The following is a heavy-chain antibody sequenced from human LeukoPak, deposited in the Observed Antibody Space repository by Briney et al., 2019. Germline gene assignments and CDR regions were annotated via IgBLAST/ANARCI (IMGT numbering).Heavy chain of an antibody. J-gene: IGHJ6*02. CDR1: GLTFRSYA. CDR2: ISGSGGST. D-gene: IGHD6-6*01. CDR3: ARDGEQLVFGYYYYGMDV. Sequence: PGGSLRLSCAASGLTFRSYAMSWVRQAPGKGLEWVSAISGSGGSTYYADSVKGRFTISRDNSKNTLYLQMNSLRAEDTAVYYCARDGEQLVFGYYYYGMDVWGPGTTVTVSS. V-gene: IGHV3-23*01.